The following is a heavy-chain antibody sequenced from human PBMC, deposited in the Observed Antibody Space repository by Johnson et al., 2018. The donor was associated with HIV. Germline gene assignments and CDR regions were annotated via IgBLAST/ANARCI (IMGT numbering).Heavy chain of an antibody. CDR3: ARDPLWLKAFDI. V-gene: IGHV3-30-3*01. CDR2: ISYDGSNK. Sequence: QVQLVESGGGVVQPGRSLRLSCAASGFTFSSYAMHWVRQAPGKGLEWVAVISYDGSNKYYADSVKGRFTISRDNSKNTLYLQMNSLRAEDTAVYYCARDPLWLKAFDIWGQGTMVTVSS. CDR1: GFTFSSYA. D-gene: IGHD2-21*01. J-gene: IGHJ3*02.